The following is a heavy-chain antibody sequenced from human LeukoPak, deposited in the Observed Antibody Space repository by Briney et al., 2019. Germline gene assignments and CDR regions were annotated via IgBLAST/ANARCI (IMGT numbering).Heavy chain of an antibody. V-gene: IGHV7-4-1*02. J-gene: IGHJ4*02. CDR2: INTNTGNP. D-gene: IGHD6-13*01. CDR1: GGTFSSYA. Sequence: ASVKVSCKASGGTFSSYAISWVRQAPGQGLEWMGWINTNTGNPTYAQGFTGRFVFSLDTSVSTAYLQISSLKAEDTAVYYCARAQSGGSSWYSDYWGQGTLVTVSS. CDR3: ARAQSGGSSWYSDY.